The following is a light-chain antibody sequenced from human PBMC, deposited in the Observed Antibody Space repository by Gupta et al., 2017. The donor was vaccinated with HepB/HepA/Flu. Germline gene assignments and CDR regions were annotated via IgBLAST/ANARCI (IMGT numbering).Light chain of an antibody. J-gene: IGKJ4*01. V-gene: IGKV3-20*01. CDR3: QQYGTAPV. CDR1: QNVVTNY. CDR2: GAS. Sequence: EIVLTQSPGTLSLSPGERATLSCRASQNVVTNYLAWYQQRPGQAPRRLIYGASNRATGIPDRFTGSGSGTDFTLTITRREPEDSAVYYCQQYGTAPVFGGGTKVEIK.